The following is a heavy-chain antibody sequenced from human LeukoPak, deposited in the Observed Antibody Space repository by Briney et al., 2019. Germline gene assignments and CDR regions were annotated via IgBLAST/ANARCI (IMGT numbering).Heavy chain of an antibody. CDR1: GGTFSSYA. V-gene: IGHV1-69*04. Sequence: ASVKVSCKASGGTFSSYAISWVRQAPGQGLEWMGRIIPILGIANYAQKFQGRVTITAGKSTSTAYMELSSLRSGDTAVYYCASPSSSWYGFDYWGQGTLVTVSS. CDR3: ASPSSSWYGFDY. CDR2: IIPILGIA. D-gene: IGHD6-13*01. J-gene: IGHJ4*02.